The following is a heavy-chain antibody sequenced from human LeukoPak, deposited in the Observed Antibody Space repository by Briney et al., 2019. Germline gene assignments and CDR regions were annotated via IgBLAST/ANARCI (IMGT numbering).Heavy chain of an antibody. D-gene: IGHD3-10*01. CDR1: GFTVSSNY. J-gene: IGHJ4*02. Sequence: PGGSLRLSCAASGFTVSSNYMSWVRQAPGKGLEWVSVIYSGGSTYYADSVKGRFTISRDNSKNTLYLQMNSLRAEDTAVYYCAGSVGYGVRGVILSFDNWGQGILVTVSA. CDR2: IYSGGST. CDR3: AGSVGYGVRGVILSFDN. V-gene: IGHV3-53*01.